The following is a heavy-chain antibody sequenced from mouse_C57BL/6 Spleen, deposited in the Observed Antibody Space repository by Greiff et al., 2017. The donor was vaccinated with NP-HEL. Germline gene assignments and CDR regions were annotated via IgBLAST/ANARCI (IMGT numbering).Heavy chain of an antibody. V-gene: IGHV1-64*01. D-gene: IGHD4-1*01. CDR2: IHPNSGST. CDR3: AREELTGKGWDAMDY. Sequence: QVHVKQSGAELVKPGASVKLSCKASGYTFTSYWMHWVKQRPGQGLEWIGMIHPNSGSTNYNEKFKSKATLTIDKSSSTAYMQLSSLASEDSAVYYCAREELTGKGWDAMDYWGQGTSVTVSS. J-gene: IGHJ4*01. CDR1: GYTFTSYW.